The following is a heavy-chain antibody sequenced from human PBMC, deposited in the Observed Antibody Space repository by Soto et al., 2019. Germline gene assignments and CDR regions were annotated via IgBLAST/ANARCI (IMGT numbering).Heavy chain of an antibody. CDR1: SGSISSYY. J-gene: IGHJ5*02. D-gene: IGHD1-1*01. CDR2: VYIGGST. V-gene: IGHV4-4*07. Sequence: SDTLSLTCTVSSGSISSYYCSWIRQPAGKGLEWIGRVYIGGSTTFNPSLKSRVNISVDTSKNQFSLSLYSVTAADTAVYYCARDASREPLFWCDPWGQGTLGIVSS. CDR3: ARDASREPLFWCDP.